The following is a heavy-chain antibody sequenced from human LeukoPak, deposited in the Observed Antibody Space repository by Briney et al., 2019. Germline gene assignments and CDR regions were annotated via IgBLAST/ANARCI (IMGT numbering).Heavy chain of an antibody. J-gene: IGHJ4*02. CDR1: GGSISSYY. V-gene: IGHV4-59*01. CDR2: IYYSGST. Sequence: SETLSLTCTVSGGSISSYYWSWIRQPPGKGLEWIGYIYYSGSTNYNPSLKSRVTISVDTSKNQFSLKLSSVTAVDTAVYYCASGRAGDFDYWGQGTLVTVSS. D-gene: IGHD6-13*01. CDR3: ASGRAGDFDY.